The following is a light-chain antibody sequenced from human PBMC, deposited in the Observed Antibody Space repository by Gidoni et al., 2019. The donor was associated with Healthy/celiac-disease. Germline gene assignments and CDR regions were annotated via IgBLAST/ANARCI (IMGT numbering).Light chain of an antibody. V-gene: IGKV3-11*01. J-gene: IGKJ1*01. Sequence: EIVLTQSPATLSLSPGERATLSCRASQSVSSYLAWYQQKPGQAHRLLIYDASNRATGIPARFSGSGSGTVLTLTISSLEPEDFAVYYCQQRSNWPPFGQGTKVEIK. CDR1: QSVSSY. CDR3: QQRSNWPP. CDR2: DAS.